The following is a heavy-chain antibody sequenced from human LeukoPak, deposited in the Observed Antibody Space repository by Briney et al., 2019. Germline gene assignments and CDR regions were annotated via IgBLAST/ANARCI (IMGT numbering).Heavy chain of an antibody. V-gene: IGHV1-69*13. CDR1: GGTFSSYT. CDR2: IIPIFGTA. D-gene: IGHD1-26*01. Sequence: SVKVSCKASGGTFSSYTFSWVRQAPGQGLEWMGGIIPIFGTANYAQKFQGRVTITADESTSTAYMELSSLRSEDTAVYYCARAPLGATNFDYWGQGTLVTVSS. CDR3: ARAPLGATNFDY. J-gene: IGHJ4*02.